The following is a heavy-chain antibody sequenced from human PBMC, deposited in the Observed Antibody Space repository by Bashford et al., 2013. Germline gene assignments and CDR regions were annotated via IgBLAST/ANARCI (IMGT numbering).Heavy chain of an antibody. J-gene: IGHJ4*02. CDR1: GFTFTKFA. V-gene: IGHV3-23*01. CDR3: AKLGAKYCSSTSCFVDY. D-gene: IGHD2-2*01. Sequence: GGSLRLSCGASGFTFTKFAIHWVRQAPGKGLEWVSGISGSGSDTYYADSVKGRFTTSRDNSKNALSLQMNSLRADDTAVYYCAKLGAKYCSSTSCFVDYWGQGALVTVSS. CDR2: ISGSGSDT.